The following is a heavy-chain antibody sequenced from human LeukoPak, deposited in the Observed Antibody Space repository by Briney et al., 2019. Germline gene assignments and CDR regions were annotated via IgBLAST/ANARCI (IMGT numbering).Heavy chain of an antibody. CDR2: ISYDGTKK. J-gene: IGHJ4*02. V-gene: IGHV3-30*18. CDR1: GFTFSNYD. Sequence: GGSLRLSCAASGFTFSNYDMHWVRQAPGKGLEWVAVISYDGTKKYYADSVKGRFTISRDNSKNTLHLQMNSLRAEDTAVYYCAKDDRGNEAPFDYWGQGTLVTVSS. CDR3: AKDDRGNEAPFDY.